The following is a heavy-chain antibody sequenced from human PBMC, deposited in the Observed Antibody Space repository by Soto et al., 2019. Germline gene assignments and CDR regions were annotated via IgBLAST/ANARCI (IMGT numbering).Heavy chain of an antibody. CDR2: ISTYNGDT. D-gene: IGHD1-26*01. J-gene: IGHJ5*02. CDR3: ASGKFFDEEVFDP. Sequence: GASVMVSCKASGXTFTRSEISWVRQAPGQGLEWMGWISTYNGDTNYAQTFQGRVTMTTDTSTSTAYMEVRSLRSDDTAVYYCASGKFFDEEVFDPWGQGSLVTGSS. V-gene: IGHV1-18*01. CDR1: GXTFTRSE.